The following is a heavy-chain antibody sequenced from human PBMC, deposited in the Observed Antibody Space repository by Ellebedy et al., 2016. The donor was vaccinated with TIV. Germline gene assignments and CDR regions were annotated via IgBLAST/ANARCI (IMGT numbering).Heavy chain of an antibody. CDR2: TYYRSKWYS. CDR3: ARTKSGTGGF. J-gene: IGHJ4*02. Sequence: SQTLSLTCXISGDSVSSNSAVWNWIRQSPSRGLEWLGRTYYRSKWYSDYAVSVRSRLTVIPDTSTNQFSLQLSSVTPEDTAMYYCARTKSGTGGFWGQGTLVIVSS. CDR1: GDSVSSNSAV. D-gene: IGHD3-10*01. V-gene: IGHV6-1*01.